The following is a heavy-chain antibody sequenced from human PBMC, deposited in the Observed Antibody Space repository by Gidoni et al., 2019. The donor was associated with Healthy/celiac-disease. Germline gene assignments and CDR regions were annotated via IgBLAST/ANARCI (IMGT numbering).Heavy chain of an antibody. J-gene: IGHJ3*02. V-gene: IGHV3-33*01. CDR2: IWYDGSNK. D-gene: IGHD5-18*01. Sequence: QVQLVESGGGVVQPGRSLRLSCAASGFTFSSYGMHWVRQAPGKGLEWVAVIWYDGSNKYYADSVKGRFTISRDNSKNTLYLQMNSLRAEDTAVYYCARDGQLWGEGAFDIWGQGTMVTVSS. CDR1: GFTFSSYG. CDR3: ARDGQLWGEGAFDI.